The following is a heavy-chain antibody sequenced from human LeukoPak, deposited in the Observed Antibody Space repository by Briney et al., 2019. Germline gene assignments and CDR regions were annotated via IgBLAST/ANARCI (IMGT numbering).Heavy chain of an antibody. CDR1: GYSISSGYY. CDR2: IDHSGST. D-gene: IGHD3-10*01. J-gene: IGHJ3*02. CDR3: ARSDGYGLVGI. V-gene: IGHV4-38-2*02. Sequence: SETLSLTCTVSGYSISSGYYWGWIRQPPGKGLEWTGSIDHSGSTYYNPSLKSRITISVDTSKNQFSLKLSSVTAADTAVYYCARSDGYGLVGIWGQGTMVTVSS.